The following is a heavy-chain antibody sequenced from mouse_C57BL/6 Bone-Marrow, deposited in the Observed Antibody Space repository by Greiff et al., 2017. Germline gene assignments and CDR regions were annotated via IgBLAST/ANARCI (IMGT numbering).Heavy chain of an antibody. V-gene: IGHV1-5*01. CDR3: SSYYGTKPDWYFGG. Sequence: EVQLQESGTVLARPGASVKMSCKTSGYTFTSYWMHWVKQRPGQGLEWIGAIYPGNSDTSYNQKFKGKAKLTAVTSASTAYMELSSLTNEDSAVYYCSSYYGTKPDWYFGGWGTGTTVTF. CDR1: GYTFTSYW. D-gene: IGHD1-1*01. CDR2: IYPGNSDT. J-gene: IGHJ1*03.